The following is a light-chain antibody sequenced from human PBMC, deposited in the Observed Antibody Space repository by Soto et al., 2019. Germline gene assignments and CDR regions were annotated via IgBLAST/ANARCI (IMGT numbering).Light chain of an antibody. V-gene: IGKV3-20*01. CDR2: GAS. CDR1: RSIISSY. CDR3: QHYATSPRT. Sequence: EVVLTQSPGTLSLSPGERATLSCRTSRSIISSYLAWYQQKAGQAPRLLIYGASSRANGIPDRFSGSGSGTDFTLTITRLEPEDCAVYYCQHYATSPRTFGQGTKVEVK. J-gene: IGKJ1*01.